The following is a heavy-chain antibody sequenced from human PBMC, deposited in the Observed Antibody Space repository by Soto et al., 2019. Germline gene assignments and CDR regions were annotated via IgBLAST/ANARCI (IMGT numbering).Heavy chain of an antibody. D-gene: IGHD3-16*02. CDR1: GGSISSYY. CDR3: AREGYYDYVWGSYRYFDY. V-gene: IGHV4-59*01. CDR2: IYYSGST. J-gene: IGHJ4*02. Sequence: SETLSLTCTVSGGSISSYYWSWIRQPPGKGLEWIGYIYYSGSTNYNPSLKSRVTISVDTSKNQFSLKLSSVTAADTAVYYCAREGYYDYVWGSYRYFDYWGQGTLVTVSS.